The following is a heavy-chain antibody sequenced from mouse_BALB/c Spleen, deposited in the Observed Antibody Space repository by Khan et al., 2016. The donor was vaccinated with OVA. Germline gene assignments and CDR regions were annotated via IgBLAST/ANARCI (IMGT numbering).Heavy chain of an antibody. CDR2: ISYSGST. CDR3: ARTARLKY. V-gene: IGHV3-2*02. Sequence: EVQLEESGPGLVKPSQSLSLTCTVTGYSITSGYGWNWLRQFPGNKLEWMGYISYSGSTNYHPSLKSRISITRDTSKNQFFLQLNSVTTEDTATYYCARTARLKYWGQGTTLTVSS. J-gene: IGHJ2*01. CDR1: GYSITSGYG. D-gene: IGHD1-2*01.